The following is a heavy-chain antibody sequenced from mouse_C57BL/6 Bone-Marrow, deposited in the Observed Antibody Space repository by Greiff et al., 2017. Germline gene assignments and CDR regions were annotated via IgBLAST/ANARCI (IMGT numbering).Heavy chain of an antibody. CDR2: ISNLAYSI. V-gene: IGHV5-15*01. CDR1: GFTFSDYG. CDR3: ARQTGPHYYAMDY. Sequence: DVQLVESGGGLVQPGGSLKLSCAASGFTFSDYGMAWVRQAPRKGPEWVAFISNLAYSIYYADTVTGRFTISRENAKNTLYLEMSSLRSEDTAMYYCARQTGPHYYAMDYWGQGTSVTVSS. J-gene: IGHJ4*01. D-gene: IGHD4-1*01.